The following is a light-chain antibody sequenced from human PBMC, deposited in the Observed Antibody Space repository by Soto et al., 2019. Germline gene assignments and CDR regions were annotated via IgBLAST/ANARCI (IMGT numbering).Light chain of an antibody. CDR2: DTS. CDR1: QSVSSSY. J-gene: IGKJ5*01. Sequence: IVLTQSPATLSSSPGERATLSCGASQSVSSSYVAWYQHKPGLAPRLLIHDTSSRAIGIPDRFSGSKSGTNFTLTIRRMEPEDVGMYYCQQYGSSPITLGQGTRLDIK. V-gene: IGKV3D-20*01. CDR3: QQYGSSPIT.